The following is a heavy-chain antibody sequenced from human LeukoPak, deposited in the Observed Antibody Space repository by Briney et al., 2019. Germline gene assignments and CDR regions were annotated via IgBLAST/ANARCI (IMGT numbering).Heavy chain of an antibody. J-gene: IGHJ4*02. Sequence: GASVKVSCKASGYTFTSYDINWVRQATGQGPEWMGWMNPNSGNTGYAQKFQGRVTMTRNTSISTAYMELSSLRSEDTAVYYCARGRMGSCSWYWFDYWGQGTLVTVSS. CDR3: ARGRMGSCSWYWFDY. CDR2: MNPNSGNT. V-gene: IGHV1-8*01. CDR1: GYTFTSYD. D-gene: IGHD6-13*01.